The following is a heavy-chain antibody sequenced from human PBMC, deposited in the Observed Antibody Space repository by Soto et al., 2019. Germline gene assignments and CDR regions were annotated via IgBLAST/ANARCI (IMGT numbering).Heavy chain of an antibody. CDR3: GKTPLL. Sequence: QVPLQESGPGLVKPSQTLSLTCTVSGGSISSGGYYWSWIRQHPGKVLEWIGYIYYSGSTYYNYYQPSLKCSLNISGDTSQNRVFLNLHPVTAAEPAVYYCGKTPLLWGQGNQVT. D-gene: IGHD1-26*01. CDR2: IYYSGST. J-gene: IGHJ4*02. CDR1: GGSISSGGYY. V-gene: IGHV4-31*01.